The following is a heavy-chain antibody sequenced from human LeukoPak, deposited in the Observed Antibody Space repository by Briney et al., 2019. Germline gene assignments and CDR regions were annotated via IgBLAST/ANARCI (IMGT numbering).Heavy chain of an antibody. CDR1: GFTFSSYW. V-gene: IGHV3-7*01. CDR3: ARYYDIWGVVGYYYYGMDV. Sequence: PGGSLRLSCAASGFTFSSYWMSLVRQAPGKGLEWVANIKQDGSEKYYVDSVKGRFTISRDNAKNSLYLQMNSLRAEDTAVYYCARYYDIWGVVGYYYYGMDVWGQGTTVTVSS. J-gene: IGHJ6*02. CDR2: IKQDGSEK. D-gene: IGHD3-9*01.